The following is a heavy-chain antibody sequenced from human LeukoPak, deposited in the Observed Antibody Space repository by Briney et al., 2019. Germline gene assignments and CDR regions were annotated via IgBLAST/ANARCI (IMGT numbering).Heavy chain of an antibody. CDR2: IYYSGST. CDR1: GGSISSHY. Sequence: PSETLSLTCTVSGGSISSHYWSWIRQPPGKGLEWIGYIYYSGSTNYNPSLKSRVTISVDTSKNQFSLKLSSVTAADTAVYYCARGPQYYYDSHWFDLWGQGTLVTVSS. V-gene: IGHV4-59*11. D-gene: IGHD3-22*01. J-gene: IGHJ5*02. CDR3: ARGPQYYYDSHWFDL.